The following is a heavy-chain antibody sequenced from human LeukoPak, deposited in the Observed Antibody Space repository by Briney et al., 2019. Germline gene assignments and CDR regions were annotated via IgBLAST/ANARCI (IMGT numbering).Heavy chain of an antibody. CDR2: INHSGST. Sequence: SETLSLTCAVYGGSFSGYYWSWIRQPPGKGLERIGEINHSGSTNYNPSLKSRVTISVDTSKNQFSLKLSSVTAADTAVYYCARWSSSSWYRFRYFDLWGRGTLVTVSS. J-gene: IGHJ2*01. CDR3: ARWSSSSWYRFRYFDL. V-gene: IGHV4-34*01. CDR1: GGSFSGYY. D-gene: IGHD6-13*01.